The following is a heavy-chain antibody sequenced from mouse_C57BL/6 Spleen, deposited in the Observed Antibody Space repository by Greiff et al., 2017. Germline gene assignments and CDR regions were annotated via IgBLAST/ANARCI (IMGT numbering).Heavy chain of an antibody. CDR1: GYTFTSYW. J-gene: IGHJ1*03. D-gene: IGHD1-1*01. CDR2: IDPSDSET. CDR3: ARDYGSSYGYFDV. Sequence: QVQLQQPGAELVRPGSSVKLSCKASGYTFTSYWMHWVKQRPIQGLEWIGNIDPSDSETHYNQKFKDKATLTVDKSSSTAYMLLSSLTSEDSSVYYCARDYGSSYGYFDVWVTGTTVTVSS. V-gene: IGHV1-52*01.